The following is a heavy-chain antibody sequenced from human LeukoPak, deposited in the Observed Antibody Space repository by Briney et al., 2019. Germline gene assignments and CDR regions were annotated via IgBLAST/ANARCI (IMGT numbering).Heavy chain of an antibody. CDR3: ARDVNWGSNY. J-gene: IGHJ4*02. D-gene: IGHD7-27*01. CDR2: ISTYNGDT. Sequence: ASVKVSCKASGYTFTTYGISWVRQAPGQGLEWMGWISTYNGDTNYAQKLQGRVTMTADTSTSTTYMELRSLRSDDTAVYYCARDVNWGSNYWGQGTLVTVSS. V-gene: IGHV1-18*01. CDR1: GYTFTTYG.